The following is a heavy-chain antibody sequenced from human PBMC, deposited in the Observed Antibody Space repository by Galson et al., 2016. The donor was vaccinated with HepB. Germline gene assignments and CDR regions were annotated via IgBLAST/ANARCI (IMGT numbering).Heavy chain of an antibody. CDR2: LYRDGST. D-gene: IGHD3-10*01. J-gene: IGHJ3*02. CDR3: ARHMYGAATNYIGDVFDI. Sequence: SLRLSCAVSGLTVSGDYMSWVRQAPGKGLEWVSVLYRDGSTYYADSVEGRFTISRDNSRNTLYLQMNSLRAEDTAMYYCARHMYGAATNYIGDVFDIWGQGTMVTVSS. CDR1: GLTVSGDY. V-gene: IGHV3-53*01.